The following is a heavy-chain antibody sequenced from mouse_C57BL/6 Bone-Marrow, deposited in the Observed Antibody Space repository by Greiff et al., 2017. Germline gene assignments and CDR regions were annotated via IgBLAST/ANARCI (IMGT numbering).Heavy chain of an antibody. J-gene: IGHJ1*03. Sequence: EVKVEESGGGLVQPGGSLKLSCAASGFTFSDYGMAWVRQAPRKGPEWVAFISNLAYSIYYADTVTGRFTISRENAKNTLYLEMRSLRSEDTAMYYCARHYYGDDGYFDVWGTGTTVTVSS. D-gene: IGHD2-2*01. CDR2: ISNLAYSI. CDR3: ARHYYGDDGYFDV. CDR1: GFTFSDYG. V-gene: IGHV5-15*04.